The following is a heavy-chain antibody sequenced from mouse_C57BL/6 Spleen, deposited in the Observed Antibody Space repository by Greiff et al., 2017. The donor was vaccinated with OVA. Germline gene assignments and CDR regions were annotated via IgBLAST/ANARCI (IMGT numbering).Heavy chain of an antibody. Sequence: QVQLKQPGAELVMPGASVKLSCKASGYTFTSYWMHWVKQRPGQGLEWIGEIDPSDSYTNYNQKFKGKSTLTVDKSSSTAYMQLSSLTSEDSAVYYCASPLYGSTLDYWGQGTTLTVSS. D-gene: IGHD1-1*01. CDR1: GYTFTSYW. CDR3: ASPLYGSTLDY. CDR2: IDPSDSYT. J-gene: IGHJ2*01. V-gene: IGHV1-69*01.